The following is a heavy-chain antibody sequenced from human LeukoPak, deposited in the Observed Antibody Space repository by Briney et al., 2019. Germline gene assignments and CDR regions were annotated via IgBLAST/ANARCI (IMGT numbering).Heavy chain of an antibody. D-gene: IGHD6-13*01. CDR2: IKPNSGGT. Sequence: ASVKVSCKASGYTFTGYYMHWVRQAPGQGLEWMGWIKPNSGGTNYAQKFQGWVTMTRDTSISTAYMELSRLRSDDTAVYYCARGNVAAAGIFYYYYGMDVWGKGTTVTVSS. CDR1: GYTFTGYY. J-gene: IGHJ6*04. V-gene: IGHV1-2*04. CDR3: ARGNVAAAGIFYYYYGMDV.